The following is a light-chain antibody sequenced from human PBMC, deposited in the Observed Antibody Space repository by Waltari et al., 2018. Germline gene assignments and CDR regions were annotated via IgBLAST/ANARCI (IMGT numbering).Light chain of an antibody. Sequence: DIVMTQTPLSLPVTPGAPASISCKSSQRLLHGNGKTYLYWFLQKPGQPPRLLIDGASNRFSGVSDRVSGGGTGTSFTLNISRVEAEDVGVYYCMQALQPPFTFGPGTKLDIK. V-gene: IGKV2-29*02. CDR1: QRLLHGNGKTY. CDR2: GAS. CDR3: MQALQPPFT. J-gene: IGKJ3*01.